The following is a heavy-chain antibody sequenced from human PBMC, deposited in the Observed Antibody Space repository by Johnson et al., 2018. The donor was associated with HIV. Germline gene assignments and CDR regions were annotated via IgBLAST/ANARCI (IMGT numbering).Heavy chain of an antibody. CDR3: ARAVTPFGDWEAFDI. CDR2: IKSKTDGGTT. D-gene: IGHD3-10*01. J-gene: IGHJ3*02. Sequence: VQLVESGGGVVQPGGSLRLSCAASGFTFSSYWMSWVRQAPGKGLEWVGRIKSKTDGGTTDYAAPVEGRFTISRDDSKSTVYLQMNSLRAEETAVYYCARAVTPFGDWEAFDIWGQGTMVTVSS. V-gene: IGHV3-15*01. CDR1: GFTFSSYW.